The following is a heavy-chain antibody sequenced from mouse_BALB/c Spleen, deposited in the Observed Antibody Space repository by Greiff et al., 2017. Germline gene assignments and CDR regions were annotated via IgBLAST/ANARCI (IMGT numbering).Heavy chain of an antibody. J-gene: IGHJ4*01. V-gene: IGHV5-4*02. Sequence: EVQGVESGGGLVKPGGSLKLSCAASGFTFSDYYMYWVRQTPEKRLEWVATISDGGSYTYYPDSVKGRFTISRDNAKNNLYLQMSSLKSEDTAMYYCARAVWGAMDYWGQGTSVTVSS. CDR1: GFTFSDYY. CDR3: ARAVWGAMDY. D-gene: IGHD2-10*02. CDR2: ISDGGSYT.